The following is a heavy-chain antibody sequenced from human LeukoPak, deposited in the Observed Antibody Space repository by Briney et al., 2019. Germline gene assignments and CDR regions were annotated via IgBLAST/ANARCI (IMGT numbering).Heavy chain of an antibody. CDR2: ISGSGGST. CDR3: AKGDYDILTGLDY. V-gene: IGHV3-23*01. Sequence: PGGSLRLSCAASGFTFSSYAMSWVRQAPGKGLEWVSAISGSGGSTYYADSAKGRFTISRDNSKNTLYLQMNSLRAEDTAVYYCAKGDYDILTGLDYWGQGTLVTVSS. D-gene: IGHD3-9*01. J-gene: IGHJ4*02. CDR1: GFTFSSYA.